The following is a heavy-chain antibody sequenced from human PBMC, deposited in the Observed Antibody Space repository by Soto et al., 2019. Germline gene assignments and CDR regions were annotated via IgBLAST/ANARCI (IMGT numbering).Heavy chain of an antibody. V-gene: IGHV3-43D*04. J-gene: IGHJ4*02. CDR2: ISWDGGST. Sequence: EVQLVESGGVVVQPGGSLRLSCAASGFTFDDYAMHWVRQAPGKGLEWVSRISWDGGSTYYADSVKGRFTIARDNSKNSLYLQMNSLRAEGNAVYYCTKSGDGSSSWLDYWGQGTLVTVSS. CDR3: TKSGDGSSSWLDY. D-gene: IGHD6-13*01. CDR1: GFTFDDYA.